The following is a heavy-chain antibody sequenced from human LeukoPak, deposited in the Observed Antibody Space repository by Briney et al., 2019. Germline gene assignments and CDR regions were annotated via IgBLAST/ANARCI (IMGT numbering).Heavy chain of an antibody. CDR1: GGTFSSYA. CDR2: IIPIFGTA. D-gene: IGHD6-19*01. J-gene: IGHJ4*02. CDR3: ARDGTEYSSGWYYFDY. V-gene: IGHV1-69*13. Sequence: SVKVSCKASGGTFSSYAISWVRQAPGQGLEWMGGIIPIFGTANYAQKFQGRVTITADESTSTAYMELSSLRSEDTAVYYCARDGTEYSSGWYYFDYWGQGTLVTVSS.